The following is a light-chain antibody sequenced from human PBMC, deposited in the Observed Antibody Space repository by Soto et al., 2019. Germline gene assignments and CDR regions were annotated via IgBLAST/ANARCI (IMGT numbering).Light chain of an antibody. Sequence: QSVLTQPASVSGSPGQSITISCTGTSSDVRGYNYVSWYQQHPGKAPKLMIYDVSNRPSGVSNRFSGSKSGNTASLTISGLQAEDESDYYCSSHTSSSTVVFGGGTKLTVL. CDR3: SSHTSSSTVV. J-gene: IGLJ2*01. CDR1: SSDVRGYNY. CDR2: DVS. V-gene: IGLV2-14*01.